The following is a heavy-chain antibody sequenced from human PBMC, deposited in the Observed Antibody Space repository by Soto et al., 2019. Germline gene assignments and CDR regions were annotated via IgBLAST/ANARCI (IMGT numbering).Heavy chain of an antibody. Sequence: PGGSLRLSCAASGFTFSSYWMSWVRQAPGKGLEWVANIKQDGSEKYYVDSVKGRFTISRDNAKNSLYLQMNSLRAEDTAVYYCARDLSYSGYDNKAGYWGQGTLVTVSS. CDR3: ARDLSYSGYDNKAGY. CDR1: GFTFSSYW. V-gene: IGHV3-7*01. D-gene: IGHD5-12*01. J-gene: IGHJ4*02. CDR2: IKQDGSEK.